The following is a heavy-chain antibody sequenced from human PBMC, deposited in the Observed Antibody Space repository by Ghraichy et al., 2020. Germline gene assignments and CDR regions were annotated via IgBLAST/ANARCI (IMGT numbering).Heavy chain of an antibody. Sequence: GGSLRLSCAASGFTFSTYDIHWVRQATGKGLEWVSGIGAAGDTYYPGSVKGRFTISRENAKNSLYLQLNSLRAGDTAVYYCARARDSHCLGGICSYYFDYGGQGTLVTVSS. CDR1: GFTFSTYD. CDR3: ARARDSHCLGGICSYYFDY. CDR2: IGAAGDT. J-gene: IGHJ4*02. V-gene: IGHV3-13*01. D-gene: IGHD4-23*01.